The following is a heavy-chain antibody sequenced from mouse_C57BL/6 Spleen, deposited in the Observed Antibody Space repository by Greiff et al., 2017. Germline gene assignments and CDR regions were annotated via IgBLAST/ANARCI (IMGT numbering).Heavy chain of an antibody. J-gene: IGHJ4*01. V-gene: IGHV5-6*01. CDR1: GFTFSSYG. D-gene: IGHD4-1*01. CDR2: ISSGGSYT. Sequence: DVQLVESGGDLVKPGGSLKLSCAASGFTFSSYGMSWVRQTPDKRLEWVATISSGGSYTYYPDSVKGRFTISRDNAKNTLYLQMSSLKSEDTAMYYCARLGTGTSAMDYWGQGTSVTVSS. CDR3: ARLGTGTSAMDY.